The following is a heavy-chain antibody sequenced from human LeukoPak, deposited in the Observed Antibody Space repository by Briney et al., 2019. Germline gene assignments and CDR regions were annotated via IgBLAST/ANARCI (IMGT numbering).Heavy chain of an antibody. D-gene: IGHD5-18*01. J-gene: IGHJ4*02. V-gene: IGHV3-23*01. CDR1: GFTFGDYA. CDR3: AKVSVPIFGNSYGYPFDC. CDR2: ISGSGGGT. Sequence: PGGSLRLSCAASGFTFGDYAMYWVRQAPGKRLEWVSAISGSGGGTYYADSVKGRFTISRDISKSTLYLQMNNLRAEDTAVYYCAKVSVPIFGNSYGYPFDCWGQGTLVTVSS.